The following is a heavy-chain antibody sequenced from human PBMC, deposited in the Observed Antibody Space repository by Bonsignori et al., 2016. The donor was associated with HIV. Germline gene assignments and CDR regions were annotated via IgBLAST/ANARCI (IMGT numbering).Heavy chain of an antibody. D-gene: IGHD3-22*01. V-gene: IGHV4-30-2*01. CDR2: IYHSGST. CDR3: ARGGTYYDSSGYDLDAFDI. J-gene: IGHJ3*02. Sequence: VRQMPGKGLEWIGYIYHSGSTFYNPSLKSRVTISVDRSNNQVSLRLSSVTAADTAVYYCARGGTYYDSSGYDLDAFDIWGQGTVVT.